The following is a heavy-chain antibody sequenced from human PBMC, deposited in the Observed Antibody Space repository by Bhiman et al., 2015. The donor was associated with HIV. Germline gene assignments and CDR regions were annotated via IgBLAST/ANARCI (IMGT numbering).Heavy chain of an antibody. V-gene: IGHV3-7*05. CDR1: EFTFSSYW. J-gene: IGHJ4*02. CDR2: IKQDGSEK. CDR3: AKVAFLVGDTIPFFHY. D-gene: IGHD1-26*01. Sequence: EVQLVESGGGLVQPGGSLRLSCAASEFTFSSYWMSWVRQAPGKGLEWVANIKQDGSEKYYVDSVKGRFTISRDNSKSTVYLQMNSLRAEDTAVYYCAKVAFLVGDTIPFFHYWGQGTLVTVSS.